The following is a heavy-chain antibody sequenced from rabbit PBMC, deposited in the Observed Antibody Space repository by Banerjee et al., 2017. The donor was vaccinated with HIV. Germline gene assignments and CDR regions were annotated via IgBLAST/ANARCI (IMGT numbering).Heavy chain of an antibody. CDR1: GFSFSSSYW. D-gene: IGHD1-1*01. J-gene: IGHJ4*01. CDR3: ARDPTSYTGGGGMDL. Sequence: QEQLEESGGDLVKPEGSLTLTCTASGFSFSSSYWICWVRQAPGKGLEWIACIYAGSSGSTWYASWVNGRFTISRSTSLNTVSLQMTSLTAADTATYICARDPTSYTGGGGMDLWGQGTLVTVS. V-gene: IGHV1S45*01. CDR2: IYAGSSGST.